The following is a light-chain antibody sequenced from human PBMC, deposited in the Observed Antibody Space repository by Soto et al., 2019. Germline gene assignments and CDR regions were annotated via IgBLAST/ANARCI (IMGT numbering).Light chain of an antibody. CDR2: GAS. J-gene: IGKJ5*01. Sequence: DIQMTQSPSSLSASVGDRVTITCRARQGISNYLTWFQQKPGKAPESLIYGASNLRSGVPSRFSGSGYGTDFTLTISGLQPEDFVTYYCQQYNSYPITFGQGTRLEIK. CDR3: QQYNSYPIT. CDR1: QGISNY. V-gene: IGKV1-16*01.